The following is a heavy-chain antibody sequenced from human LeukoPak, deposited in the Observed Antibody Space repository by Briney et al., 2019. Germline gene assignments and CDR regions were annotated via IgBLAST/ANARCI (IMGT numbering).Heavy chain of an antibody. J-gene: IGHJ3*02. CDR2: IYPGDSDT. V-gene: IGHV5-51*01. CDR3: ASVRPDYYDSSGYDAFDI. Sequence: GESLKISRKGSGYSFTCYWIGWVRQMPGKGLERMGIIYPGDSDTRYSPSFQGQVTISADKSISTAYLQWSSLKASDTAMYYCASVRPDYYDSSGYDAFDIWGQGTMVTVSS. D-gene: IGHD3-22*01. CDR1: GYSFTCYW.